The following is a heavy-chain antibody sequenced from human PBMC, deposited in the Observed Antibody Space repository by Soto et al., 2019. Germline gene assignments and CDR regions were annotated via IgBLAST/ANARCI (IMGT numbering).Heavy chain of an antibody. CDR1: GYTFTSYY. V-gene: IGHV1-46*03. D-gene: IGHD6-19*01. CDR2: INPSGGST. CDR3: ARCSPGFAVAGNGWFDP. Sequence: ASVKVSCKASGYTFTSYYMHWVRQAPGQGLEWMGIINPSGGSTSYAQKFQGRVTMTRDTSTSTVYMELSSLRSEDTAVYYCARCSPGFAVAGNGWFDPWGQGTLVNVSS. J-gene: IGHJ5*02.